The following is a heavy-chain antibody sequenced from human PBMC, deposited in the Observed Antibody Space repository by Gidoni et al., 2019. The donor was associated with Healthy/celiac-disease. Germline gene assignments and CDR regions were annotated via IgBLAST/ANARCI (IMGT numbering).Heavy chain of an antibody. CDR2: IRSKAYGGTT. CDR1: GLPFGDYA. D-gene: IGHD3-10*01. Sequence: EVQLVESGGGLVRPGRSLSLPFPAAGLPFGDYAMSWFRQAPGKGLEWVGFIRSKAYGGTTEYAASVKGRFTISRDDSKSIAYLQMNSLKTEDTAVYYCTRAGFYGFDYWGQGTLVTVSS. CDR3: TRAGFYGFDY. J-gene: IGHJ4*02. V-gene: IGHV3-49*05.